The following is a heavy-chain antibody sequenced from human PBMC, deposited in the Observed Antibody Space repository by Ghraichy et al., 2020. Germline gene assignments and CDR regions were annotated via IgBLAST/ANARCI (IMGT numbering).Heavy chain of an antibody. J-gene: IGHJ6*03. V-gene: IGHV3-30*02. CDR2: IGNDGNKK. CDR1: GFSFSSFG. CDR3: ARSPRYFYYYMDV. Sequence: GGSLRLSCVASGFSFSSFGIHWVRHAPGKGLEWLTFIGNDGNKKSYADSVKGRFTVSRDNTRNTLFLQMNSLRIEDTAVFYCARSPRYFYYYMDVWGMGTSVSVSS.